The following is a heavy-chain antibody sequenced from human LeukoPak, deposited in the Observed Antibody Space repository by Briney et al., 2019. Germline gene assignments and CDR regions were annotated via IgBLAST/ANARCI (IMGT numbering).Heavy chain of an antibody. CDR3: AKGAVAFYLEEDYFDY. J-gene: IGHJ4*02. V-gene: IGHV3-23*01. CDR1: GFTFNAYA. CDR2: ITGSGAST. D-gene: IGHD6-19*01. Sequence: GGSLRLSCVASGFTFNAYAMTWVRQAPGKGLDWVSLITGSGASTYYADSVKGRFTISRDNSKNTLYLQMNSLRAEDTAVYYCAKGAVAFYLEEDYFDYWGQGTLVTVSS.